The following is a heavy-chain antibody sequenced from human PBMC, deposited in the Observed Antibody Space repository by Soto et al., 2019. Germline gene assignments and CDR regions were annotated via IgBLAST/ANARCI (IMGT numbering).Heavy chain of an antibody. J-gene: IGHJ6*02. CDR1: GFTFSSYA. V-gene: IGHV3-23*01. CDR3: ARYQLKGIDV. CDR2: ISGSGGST. D-gene: IGHD2-2*01. Sequence: EVQLLESGGGLVQPGGSLRLSCAASGFTFSSYAMSWVRQAPGKGLEWVSAISGSGGSTYYADSVKGRFTISRDNAKNTMYLQMNSLRAEDTAVYYCARYQLKGIDVWGQGTTVTVSS.